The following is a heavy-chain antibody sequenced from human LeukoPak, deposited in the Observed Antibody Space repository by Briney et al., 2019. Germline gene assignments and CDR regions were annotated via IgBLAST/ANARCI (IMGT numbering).Heavy chain of an antibody. D-gene: IGHD3-22*01. CDR3: ARVAITMIGPVLDC. CDR1: GGTFSSYA. V-gene: IGHV1-2*02. J-gene: IGHJ4*02. Sequence: ASVKVSCKASGGTFSSYAISWVRQAPGQGLEWMGWINPNSGGTNYAQKFQGRVTMTRDTSISTAYMELSRLRSDDTAVYYCARVAITMIGPVLDCWGQGTLVTVSS. CDR2: INPNSGGT.